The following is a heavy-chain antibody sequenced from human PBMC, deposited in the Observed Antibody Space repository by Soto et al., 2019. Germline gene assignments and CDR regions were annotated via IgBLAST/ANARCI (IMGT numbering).Heavy chain of an antibody. D-gene: IGHD2-15*01. CDR1: GYTFVNYD. V-gene: IGHV1-18*01. Sequence: QVQLVQSGAEVKKPGASVKVSCKASGYTFVNYDISWVRQAPGQGLEWMGWISVYNGNTNYAHKVQGRVTMTTDTSTSTAYMELRSLRSDDTAVYYCARRVVVLTSDWFDPWGQGTLVTVSS. CDR3: ARRVVVLTSDWFDP. J-gene: IGHJ5*02. CDR2: ISVYNGNT.